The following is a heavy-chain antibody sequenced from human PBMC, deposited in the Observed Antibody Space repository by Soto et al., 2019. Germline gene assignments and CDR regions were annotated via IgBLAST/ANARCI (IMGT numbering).Heavy chain of an antibody. V-gene: IGHV1-2*02. CDR2: IGPASGDT. D-gene: IGHD3-10*01. Sequence: ASVKVSCKASGYTFTCDYIHWVRQAPGQGPEWMGEIGPASGDTRYAQKFQGRVTMTRDTSITTVYMELNNLSPDDTAVYYCGRGRSGQLVVFYWGQGTPVTVSS. CDR3: GRGRSGQLVVFY. CDR1: GYTFTCDY. J-gene: IGHJ4*02.